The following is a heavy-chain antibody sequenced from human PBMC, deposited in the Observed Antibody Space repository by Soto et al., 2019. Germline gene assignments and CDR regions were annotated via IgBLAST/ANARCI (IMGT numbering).Heavy chain of an antibody. CDR1: GYTFTGYY. V-gene: IGHV1-2*02. CDR2: INPNSGGT. Sequence: ASVKVSCKASGYTFTGYYMHWVRQAPGQGLEWMGWINPNSGGTNYAQKFQGRVTMTRDTSISTAYMELSRLRSDDTAVYYCARGLATVTTNDNNWFDPWGQGTLVSVSS. J-gene: IGHJ5*02. D-gene: IGHD4-17*01. CDR3: ARGLATVTTNDNNWFDP.